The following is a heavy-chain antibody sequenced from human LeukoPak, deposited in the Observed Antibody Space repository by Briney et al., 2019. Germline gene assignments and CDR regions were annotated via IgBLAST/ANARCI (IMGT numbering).Heavy chain of an antibody. J-gene: IGHJ4*02. V-gene: IGHV3-23*01. CDR2: ITGSGGTT. D-gene: IGHD2-2*01. CDR1: GFTFTNYV. CDR3: ARDDSRYCSSTSCYVGDY. Sequence: GGSLRLSCAASGFTFTNYVMSWVRQPPGKGLEWVSTITGSGGTTYYADSVKGRFTISRDNSKNTLYLQMNSLRAEDTAVYYCARDDSRYCSSTSCYVGDYWGQGTLVTVSS.